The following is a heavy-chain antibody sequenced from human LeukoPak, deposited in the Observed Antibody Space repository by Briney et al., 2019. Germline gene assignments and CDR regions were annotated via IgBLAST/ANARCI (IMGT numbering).Heavy chain of an antibody. CDR1: GYTVTNYY. J-gene: IGHJ4*02. D-gene: IGHD1-14*01. CDR3: AKDRPAEHFDY. Sequence: ASVKVSCKASGYTVTNYYMHWVRQAPGQGLEWMGIINPNSGSTTYAQKFQGRVTMTRDTSTSTVYMELSSLRSEDTAVYYCAKDRPAEHFDYWGQGTLVTVSS. CDR2: INPNSGST. V-gene: IGHV1-46*01.